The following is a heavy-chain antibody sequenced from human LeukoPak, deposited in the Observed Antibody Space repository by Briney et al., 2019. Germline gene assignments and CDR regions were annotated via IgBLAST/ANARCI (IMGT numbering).Heavy chain of an antibody. CDR3: ARGDSTVTTRTSRRGYYYYYYLDV. J-gene: IGHJ6*03. D-gene: IGHD4-17*01. CDR2: INSDGRST. V-gene: IGHV3-74*01. Sequence: GGSLRLSCAASGFTFSSYWMHWVRQAPGKGLVWVSRINSDGRSTSYADSVKGRFTISRDNAKNSLYLQMNSLRAEDTAVYYCARGDSTVTTRTSRRGYYYYYYLDVWGKGTTVTVSS. CDR1: GFTFSSYW.